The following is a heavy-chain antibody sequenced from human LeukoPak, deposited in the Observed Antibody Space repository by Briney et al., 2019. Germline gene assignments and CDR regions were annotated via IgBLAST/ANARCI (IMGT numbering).Heavy chain of an antibody. V-gene: IGHV1-2*02. CDR3: ARSSLVVSPDY. CDR2: INPNSGGT. CDR1: GYTFTGYY. Sequence: ASVKVSCKASGYTFTGYYMHWVRQAPGQGLEWMGWINPNSGGTNHAQKFQGRVTMARDTSISTAYMELSRLRSDDTAVYYCARSSLVVSPDYWGQGTLVTVSS. J-gene: IGHJ4*02. D-gene: IGHD2-2*01.